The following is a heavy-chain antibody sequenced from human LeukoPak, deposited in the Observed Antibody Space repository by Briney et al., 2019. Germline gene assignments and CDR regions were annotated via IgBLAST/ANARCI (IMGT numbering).Heavy chain of an antibody. V-gene: IGHV3-9*01. Sequence: GRSLRLSCAASGFTFNDYAMHWVRQAPGKGLEWVSGISWNSGSVGYADSVKGRFTISRDNAKNSLYLQMNSLRAEDTALYYCAKADKSLWLGEFSLDYWGQETLVTVSS. D-gene: IGHD3-10*01. CDR3: AKADKSLWLGEFSLDY. CDR1: GFTFNDYA. CDR2: ISWNSGSV. J-gene: IGHJ4*02.